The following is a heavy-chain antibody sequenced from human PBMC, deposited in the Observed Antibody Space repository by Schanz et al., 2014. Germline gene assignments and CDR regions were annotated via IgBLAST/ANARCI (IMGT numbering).Heavy chain of an antibody. CDR2: IIPIHGIV. CDR1: GYTLSAYS. Sequence: QVQLVQSGTQVKKPGASVKVSCKASGYTLSAYSLHWVRQAPGQGLEWMGRIIPIHGIVNYAQRCQDRVRITADKSTSTAYMELSSLRSDDTAVYYCARGGGPEDGFDIWGQGTILTVSS. V-gene: IGHV1-69*09. CDR3: ARGGGPEDGFDI. D-gene: IGHD5-12*01. J-gene: IGHJ3*02.